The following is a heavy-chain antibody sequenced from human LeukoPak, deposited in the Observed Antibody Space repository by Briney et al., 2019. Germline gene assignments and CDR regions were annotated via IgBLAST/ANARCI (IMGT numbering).Heavy chain of an antibody. J-gene: IGHJ5*02. CDR1: GYTFTGYY. CDR3: ARSSIAARRGWFDP. CDR2: INPNSGGT. V-gene: IGHV1-2*02. Sequence: ASVKVSCKASGYTFTGYYMHWVRQAPGQGLEWMGWINPNSGGTNFAQKFQGRVTMTRDTSISTAYMELSRLRSDDTAVYYCARSSIAARRGWFDPWGQGTLVTVSS. D-gene: IGHD6-6*01.